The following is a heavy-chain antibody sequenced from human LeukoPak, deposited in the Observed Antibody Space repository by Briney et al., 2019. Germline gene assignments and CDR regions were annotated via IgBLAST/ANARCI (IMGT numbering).Heavy chain of an antibody. D-gene: IGHD4-17*01. Sequence: GESLKISCKGSGYSFTSYWIGWVRQMPGKGLGWMGIIYPGDSDTRFSPSFQGQVTTSADKSISTAYLQWSSLKASDTAMYYCARGADYGDYGDAFDIWGQGTMVTVSS. V-gene: IGHV5-51*01. CDR3: ARGADYGDYGDAFDI. CDR1: GYSFTSYW. J-gene: IGHJ3*02. CDR2: IYPGDSDT.